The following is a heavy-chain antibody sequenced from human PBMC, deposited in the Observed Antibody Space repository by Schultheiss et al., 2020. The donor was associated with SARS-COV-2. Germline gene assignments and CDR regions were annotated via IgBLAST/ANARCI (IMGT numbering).Heavy chain of an antibody. CDR1: GFTVSSKH. V-gene: IGHV3-66*02. D-gene: IGHD2-15*01. CDR3: ARDRAYCSGGKCYSGGYFDL. J-gene: IGHJ2*01. CDR2: IYSGGST. Sequence: GGSLRLSCAASGFTVSSKHMSWVRQAPGKGPEWVSVIYSGGSTYYPDSVKGRFTISRDNSKNTLYLQMHFLRAEDTAVYYCARDRAYCSGGKCYSGGYFDLWGRGTLVTVSS.